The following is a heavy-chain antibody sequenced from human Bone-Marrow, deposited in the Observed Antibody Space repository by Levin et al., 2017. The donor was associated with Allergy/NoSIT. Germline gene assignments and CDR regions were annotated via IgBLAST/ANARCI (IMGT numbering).Heavy chain of an antibody. V-gene: IGHV3-30*03. J-gene: IGHJ4*02. D-gene: IGHD3-10*01. CDR2: MSKDGNNK. CDR3: AGGGPGNYFYNC. CDR1: GFTFNSYG. Sequence: GESLKISCAASGFTFNSYGMHWVRQAPGKGLEWVAGMSKDGNNKDYADSVKGRFTISRDNSKNTLFLQMNSLRAEDTALYCCAGGGPGNYFYNCWGQGTLVTVSS.